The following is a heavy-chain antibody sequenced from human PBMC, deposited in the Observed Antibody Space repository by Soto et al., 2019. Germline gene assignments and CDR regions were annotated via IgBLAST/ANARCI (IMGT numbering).Heavy chain of an antibody. CDR3: ARGYYYDSTAYSHVDY. J-gene: IGHJ4*02. CDR1: GFTFSTYW. D-gene: IGHD3-22*01. CDR2: INSDGSST. V-gene: IGHV3-74*01. Sequence: EVHLVESGGGLVQPGGSLRLSCAASGFTFSTYWMHWVRQAPGKGLVWVSRINSDGSSTAYADSVKGRFTISRDNAKSTLYLQMNSLRAEDTAVYYCARGYYYDSTAYSHVDYWGQGTLVTVSS.